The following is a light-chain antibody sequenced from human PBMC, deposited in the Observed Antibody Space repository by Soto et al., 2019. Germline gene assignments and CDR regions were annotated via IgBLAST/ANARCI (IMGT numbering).Light chain of an antibody. CDR2: GAS. CDR3: QQYGSTPYT. V-gene: IGKV3-20*01. CDR1: QSVSNNY. Sequence: EVVMTQSPGTLSLSPGERATLSCRASQSVSNNYLAWYQQRPGHAPRLLTYGASKRATGIPDKFSGSGSGTDFTLSVNRLEPEDVAVYYCQQYGSTPYTFGQGTKLEIE. J-gene: IGKJ2*01.